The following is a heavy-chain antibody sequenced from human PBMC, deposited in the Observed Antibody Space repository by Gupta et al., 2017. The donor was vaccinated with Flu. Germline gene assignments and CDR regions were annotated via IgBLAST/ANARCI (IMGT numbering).Heavy chain of an antibody. Sequence: GWVRQVPGKGLGWMGFIYPGDSDTRYSPSFQGQVTISADKSISTAYLQGGSLKASDTAMYYCASFGIYGMDVWGQGTTVTVSS. CDR2: IYPGDSDT. V-gene: IGHV5-51*01. D-gene: IGHD3-3*01. J-gene: IGHJ6*02. CDR3: ASFGIYGMDV.